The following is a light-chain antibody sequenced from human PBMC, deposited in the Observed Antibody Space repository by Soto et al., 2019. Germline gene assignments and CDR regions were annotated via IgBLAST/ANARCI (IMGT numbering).Light chain of an antibody. V-gene: IGKV3D-15*01. CDR3: QQYNNWPIP. Sequence: EIGMTQSPATVSVSQGERATLSCRASPSVTNYLAWYQQKPGQPPRLLIYGAFNRAAGIPARFSGSGSGTDFTLTISSLQSEDFAVYFCQQYNNWPIPFGQGTRPEIK. CDR1: PSVTNY. J-gene: IGKJ5*01. CDR2: GAF.